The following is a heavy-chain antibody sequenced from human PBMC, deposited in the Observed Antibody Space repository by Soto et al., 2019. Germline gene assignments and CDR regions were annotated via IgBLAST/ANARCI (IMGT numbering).Heavy chain of an antibody. J-gene: IGHJ4*02. D-gene: IGHD1-1*01. V-gene: IGHV1-18*01. CDR3: ARGRYGDY. CDR2: ISAHNGNT. Sequence: QVHLVQSGAEVKKPGASVKVSCQGSGYAFTTYGITWVRQAPGQGLEWMGWISAHNGNTNYAQKLQGRVTVTRDTPTSTAYMELTSLRYDNTAVYYCARGRYGDYWGQGALVTVSS. CDR1: GYAFTTYG.